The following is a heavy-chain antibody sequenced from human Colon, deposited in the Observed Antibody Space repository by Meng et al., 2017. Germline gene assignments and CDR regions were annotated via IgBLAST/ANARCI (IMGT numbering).Heavy chain of an antibody. CDR2: IYDYGRT. V-gene: IGHV4-4*02. Sequence: QVRLRESGPGLVKPSGTLSLTCTVSGGPFTSGNFWGWVRQTPGKGLEWIGEIYDYGRTNYNPSLMSRVTISIDKSKSQFSLDLSSVTAADTAVYYCAGVWRGIGGNPSLDSWGQGTLVTVSS. J-gene: IGHJ4*02. D-gene: IGHD3-3*01. CDR3: AGVWRGIGGNPSLDS. CDR1: GGPFTSGNF.